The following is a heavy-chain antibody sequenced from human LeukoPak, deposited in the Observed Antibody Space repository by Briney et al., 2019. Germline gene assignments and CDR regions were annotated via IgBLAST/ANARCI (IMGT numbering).Heavy chain of an antibody. D-gene: IGHD3-22*01. Sequence: SVKVSCKASGGTFRSYAISRVRQAPGQGLEWMGRIIPIFGTANYAQKFQGRVTITTDESTSTAYMELSSLRSEDTAVYYCAAYPNYYDSSGYYGNAFDIWGQGTMVTVSS. V-gene: IGHV1-69*05. J-gene: IGHJ3*02. CDR3: AAYPNYYDSSGYYGNAFDI. CDR1: GGTFRSYA. CDR2: IIPIFGTA.